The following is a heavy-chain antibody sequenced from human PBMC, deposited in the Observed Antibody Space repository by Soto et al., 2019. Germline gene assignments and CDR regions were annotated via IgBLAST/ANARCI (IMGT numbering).Heavy chain of an antibody. D-gene: IGHD3-3*01. CDR2: INHSGST. CDR3: ARALLRITIFGVVTRDAFDI. Sequence: QVQLQQWGAGLLKPSETLSLTCAVYGGSFSGYYWRWIRQPPGKGLEWIGEINHSGSTNYNPSLKSRVTISVDTSKNQFSLKLSSVTAADTAVYYCARALLRITIFGVVTRDAFDIWGQGTMVTVSS. CDR1: GGSFSGYY. J-gene: IGHJ3*02. V-gene: IGHV4-34*01.